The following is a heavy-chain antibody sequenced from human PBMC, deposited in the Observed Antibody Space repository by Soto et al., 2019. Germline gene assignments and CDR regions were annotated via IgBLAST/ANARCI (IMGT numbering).Heavy chain of an antibody. D-gene: IGHD2-15*01. V-gene: IGHV1-69*13. CDR3: ARDCSGGSCYSTYYYGMDV. Sequence: ASVKVSCKASGGTFSSYAISWVRQAPGQGLEWMGGIIPIFGTANYAQKFQGRVTITADESTSTAYMELSSLRSEDTAVYYCARDCSGGSCYSTYYYGMDVWGQGTTVTVSS. CDR1: GGTFSSYA. CDR2: IIPIFGTA. J-gene: IGHJ6*02.